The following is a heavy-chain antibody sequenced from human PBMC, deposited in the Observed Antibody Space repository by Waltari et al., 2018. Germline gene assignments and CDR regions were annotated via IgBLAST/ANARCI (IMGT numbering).Heavy chain of an antibody. J-gene: IGHJ4*02. Sequence: QVQLQESGPGLVKPSETLSLTCTVSGGSISSYYWSWIRQPPGKGLEWIGYIYYSGSTNYNPALKRRVTISVDTSKNQFSLKLSSVTAADTAVYYCARAIGRITIFGVVITSFDYWGQGTLVTVSS. D-gene: IGHD3-3*01. CDR2: IYYSGST. CDR1: GGSISSYY. V-gene: IGHV4-59*01. CDR3: ARAIGRITIFGVVITSFDY.